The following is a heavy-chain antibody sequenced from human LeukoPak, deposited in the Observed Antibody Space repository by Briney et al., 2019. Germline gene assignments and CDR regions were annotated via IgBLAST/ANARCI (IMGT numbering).Heavy chain of an antibody. V-gene: IGHV3-66*02. CDR2: IYNGGTT. D-gene: IGHD6-6*01. Sequence: GGSLRLSCAASGVTSNYMTWVRRAPGKGLEWVSVIYNGGTTYYADSVKGRFTISRDNSKSTLFVYLQMNSLRTDDTALYYCAGGGEAARSLAYWGQGALVTVSS. CDR1: GVTSNY. J-gene: IGHJ4*02. CDR3: AGGGEAARSLAY.